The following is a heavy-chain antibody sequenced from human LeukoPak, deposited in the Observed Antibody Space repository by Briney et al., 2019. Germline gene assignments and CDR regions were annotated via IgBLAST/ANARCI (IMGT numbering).Heavy chain of an antibody. CDR2: INHSGST. Sequence: SETLSLTCAVYGGSFSGYYWSWIRQPPGKGLEWIGEINHSGSTNYNPSLKSRVTISVDTSKNQFSLKLSSVTAADTAVYYCARSYSGYDSSYYFDYWGQGTLVTVSS. V-gene: IGHV4-34*01. J-gene: IGHJ4*02. CDR3: ARSYSGYDSSYYFDY. D-gene: IGHD5-12*01. CDR1: GGSFSGYY.